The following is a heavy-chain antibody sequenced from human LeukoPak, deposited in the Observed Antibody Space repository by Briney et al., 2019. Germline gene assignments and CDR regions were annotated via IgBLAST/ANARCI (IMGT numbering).Heavy chain of an antibody. Sequence: GASLKISFQGPGYRFTSYWYGWVRPMPGKGLEGMGIIYPGDSNTRYSPSFQGQVTISDDKSIRTAKLQWSSLKASDTAMYYCARLDYYDSSGYSFVYWGQGSLVTAAS. V-gene: IGHV5-51*01. CDR1: GYRFTSYW. CDR3: ARLDYYDSSGYSFVY. J-gene: IGHJ4*02. D-gene: IGHD3-22*01. CDR2: IYPGDSNT.